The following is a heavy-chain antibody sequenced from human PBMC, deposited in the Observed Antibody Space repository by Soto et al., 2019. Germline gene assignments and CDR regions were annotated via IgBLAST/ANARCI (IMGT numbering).Heavy chain of an antibody. J-gene: IGHJ6*03. D-gene: IGHD1-26*01. CDR2: MNPNSGNT. Sequence: ASVKVSCKASGYTFTSYDINWVRQATGQGLEWMGWMNPNSGNTGYAQKFQGRVTMTRNTSISTAYMELSSLRSEDTAVYYCARWVMTGLPRYYVNYYYYMDVWGKETTVTISS. CDR1: GYTFTSYD. V-gene: IGHV1-8*01. CDR3: ARWVMTGLPRYYVNYYYYMDV.